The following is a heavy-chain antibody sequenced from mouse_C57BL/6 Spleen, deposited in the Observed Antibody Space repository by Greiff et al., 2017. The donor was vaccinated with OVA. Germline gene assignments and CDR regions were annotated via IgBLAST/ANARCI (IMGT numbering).Heavy chain of an antibody. CDR1: GYTFTSYW. CDR2: IHPNSGST. CDR3: ARDDGSSPYWYFDV. J-gene: IGHJ1*03. D-gene: IGHD1-1*01. V-gene: IGHV1-64*01. Sequence: QVQLQQPGAELVKPGASVKLSCKASGYTFTSYWMHWVKQRPGQGLEWIGMIHPNSGSTNYNEKFKSKATLTVDKSSSTAYMQLSSLTSEDSAVYYCARDDGSSPYWYFDVWGTGTTVTVSS.